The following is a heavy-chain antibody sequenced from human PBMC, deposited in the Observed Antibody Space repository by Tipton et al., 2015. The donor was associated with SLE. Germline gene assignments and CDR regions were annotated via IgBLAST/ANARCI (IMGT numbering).Heavy chain of an antibody. CDR3: ARDLLTGSDY. D-gene: IGHD7-27*01. V-gene: IGHV4-39*07. J-gene: IGHJ4*02. CDR2: IYHSGST. CDR1: GGSISSSSYF. Sequence: TLSLTCTVSGGSISSSSYFWGWIRQPPGKGLEWIGEIYHSGSTNYNPSLKSRVTISVDKSKNQFSLQLNSVTPEDTAVYYCARDLLTGSDYWGQGTLVTVSS.